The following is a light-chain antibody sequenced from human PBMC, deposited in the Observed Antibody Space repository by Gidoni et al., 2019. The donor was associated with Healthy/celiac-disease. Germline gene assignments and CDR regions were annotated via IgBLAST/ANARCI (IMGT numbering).Light chain of an antibody. CDR2: DTS. V-gene: IGLV7-46*01. Sequence: QSLVPHAPSLPLSPGGTVTLTCGSSTGAVTSGHYPYWFQQKPGQAPRTLIYDTSNKHSWTPDRCSGSLIGGKAAWTRAGAQPEDEDEYYCWLSYSGARRVFGGGTKLTVL. CDR1: TGAVTSGHY. J-gene: IGLJ2*01. CDR3: WLSYSGARRV.